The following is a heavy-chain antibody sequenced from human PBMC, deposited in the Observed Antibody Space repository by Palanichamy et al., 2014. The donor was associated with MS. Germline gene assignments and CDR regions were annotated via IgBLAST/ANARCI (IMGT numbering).Heavy chain of an antibody. D-gene: IGHD3-9*01. Sequence: QVQLVESGGGVVQPGRSLRLSCAASGFSFIGYAMHWVRHAPGKGLECVAVISHDDSKKYYADSVKGRFSISRDASKNTLYLQMNSLRAEDTALYYCARAPTGFDVWGQGTMVTVSS. CDR2: ISHDDSKK. J-gene: IGHJ3*01. CDR3: ARAPTGFDV. CDR1: GFSFIGYA. V-gene: IGHV3-30*04.